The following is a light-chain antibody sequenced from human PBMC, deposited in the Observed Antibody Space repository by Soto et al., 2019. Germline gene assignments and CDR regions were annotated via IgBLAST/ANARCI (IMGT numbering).Light chain of an antibody. Sequence: QSALTQPASVSGSPGQSITISCTGTSSDVGGYNYVSWYQQHPGKAPKLMIYDVSERPSGVPDRFSGSKSGNTASLTVSGLQAEDEADYYCSSYAGSNIVVFGGGTKLTVL. V-gene: IGLV2-8*01. CDR2: DVS. J-gene: IGLJ2*01. CDR1: SSDVGGYNY. CDR3: SSYAGSNIVV.